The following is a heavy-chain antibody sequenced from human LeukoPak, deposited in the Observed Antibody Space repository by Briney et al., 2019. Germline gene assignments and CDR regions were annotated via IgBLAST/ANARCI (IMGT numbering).Heavy chain of an antibody. CDR2: IYSGETT. D-gene: IGHD3-10*01. J-gene: IGHJ3*01. V-gene: IGHV3-53*01. Sequence: GSLRLACAASGLTVNSNYMTWVRQAQGTGLEWVSLIYSGETTHYADSVKGRFTISRDTSQNTLYLQMNRLRAEDTAVYYCARISGGSFDVWGQGTTVTV. CDR3: ARISGGSFDV. CDR1: GLTVNSNY.